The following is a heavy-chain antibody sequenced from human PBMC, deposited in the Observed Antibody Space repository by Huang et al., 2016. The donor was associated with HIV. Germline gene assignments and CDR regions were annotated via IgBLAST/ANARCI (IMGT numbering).Heavy chain of an antibody. J-gene: IGHJ6*02. Sequence: LVESGGGLVRPGGSLRLSCAGSTVTFSADWMTWVRQAPGEGLEWVASIRQDGSEKKYVDSVEGRFNIYRDNGKKLLFLEMRSLGVDDTAVYFCATKADAMDVWGQGTTVIVSS. CDR2: IRQDGSEK. CDR3: ATKADAMDV. D-gene: IGHD2-8*01. V-gene: IGHV3-7*01. CDR1: TVTFSADW.